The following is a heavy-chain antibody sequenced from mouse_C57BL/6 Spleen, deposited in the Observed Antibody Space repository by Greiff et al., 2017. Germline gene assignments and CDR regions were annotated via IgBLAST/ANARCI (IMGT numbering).Heavy chain of an antibody. Sequence: QVQLQQSGAELVKPGASVKISCKASGYAFSSYWMNWVKQRPGKGLEWIGQIYPGDGDTNYNGKFKGKATLTADKSSSTAYMQLSSLTSEDSAVYFCARRAHYYGSSYGYFDYWGQGTTLTVSS. CDR2: IYPGDGDT. V-gene: IGHV1-80*01. J-gene: IGHJ2*01. CDR1: GYAFSSYW. D-gene: IGHD1-1*01. CDR3: ARRAHYYGSSYGYFDY.